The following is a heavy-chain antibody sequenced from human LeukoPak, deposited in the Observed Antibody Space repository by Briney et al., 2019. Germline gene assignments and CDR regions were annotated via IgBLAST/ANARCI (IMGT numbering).Heavy chain of an antibody. CDR2: IYYSGST. Sequence: SETLSLTCAVYGGSFSGYYWGWIRQPPGKGLEWIGSIYYSGSTYYNPSLKSRVTISVDTSKNQFSLKLSSVTAADTAVYYCARQLAGLRYFDWLLEGHFDYWGQGTLVTVSS. D-gene: IGHD3-9*01. CDR1: GGSFSGYY. V-gene: IGHV4-39*01. J-gene: IGHJ4*02. CDR3: ARQLAGLRYFDWLLEGHFDY.